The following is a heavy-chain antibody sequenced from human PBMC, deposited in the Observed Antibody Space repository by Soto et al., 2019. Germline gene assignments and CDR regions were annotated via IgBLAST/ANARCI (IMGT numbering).Heavy chain of an antibody. D-gene: IGHD3-16*01. CDR1: GFTFSVHY. CDR2: IRNKPNGHTT. J-gene: IGHJ4*02. Sequence: PGGSLRLSCAGSGFTFSVHYMDWVRQAPGKGLEWLGRIRNKPNGHTTEYAASVKGRFTISRDDSKNSVYLQMNSLKSEDTAVYYCSTTVITAPLFEYWGQGTLVTVS. V-gene: IGHV3-72*01. CDR3: STTVITAPLFEY.